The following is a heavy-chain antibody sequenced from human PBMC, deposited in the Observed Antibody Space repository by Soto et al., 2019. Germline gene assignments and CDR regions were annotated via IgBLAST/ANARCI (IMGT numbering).Heavy chain of an antibody. V-gene: IGHV2-70*11. CDR2: IDWDDDK. CDR1: GFSLRSSGMC. Sequence: KSGPTLVNPTQTLTLTCTFSGFSLRSSGMCVSWIRQPPGKALEWLARIDWDDDKYYSTSLKTRLTISKDTSRNQVVLTMTNVDPVDTATYYCARTRVGTTRYFDSWGQGTLVTVSS. J-gene: IGHJ4*02. CDR3: ARTRVGTTRYFDS. D-gene: IGHD1-1*01.